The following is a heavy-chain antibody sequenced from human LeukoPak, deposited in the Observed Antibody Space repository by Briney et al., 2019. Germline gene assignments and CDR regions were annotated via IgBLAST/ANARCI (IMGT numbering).Heavy chain of an antibody. Sequence: GESLKISCKDSGYSFTNYWIGWVRQMPGKGLEWMGIIHSADSNTKYSPSFQGQVTISADRSISTAYLQWSGLKASDTAMYYCAGARHGDYRWDYWGQGTLVTVSS. CDR2: IHSADSNT. V-gene: IGHV5-51*01. CDR3: AGARHGDYRWDY. D-gene: IGHD4-17*01. J-gene: IGHJ4*02. CDR1: GYSFTNYW.